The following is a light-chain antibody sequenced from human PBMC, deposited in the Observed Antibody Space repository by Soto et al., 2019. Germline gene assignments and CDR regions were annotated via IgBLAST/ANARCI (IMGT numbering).Light chain of an antibody. CDR2: GAS. V-gene: IGKV3-20*01. J-gene: IGKJ2*03. CDR1: QSVSSSS. CDR3: QQDGSSPS. Sequence: EIVVTQSPGTLSLSPGERATLSCSASQSVSSSSLAWYQQNPGQAPRHLIYGASSRATSIPDRFSGSGSGTDFTLILSRREPEDFAVYYCQQDGSSPSFGQGTKLEIK.